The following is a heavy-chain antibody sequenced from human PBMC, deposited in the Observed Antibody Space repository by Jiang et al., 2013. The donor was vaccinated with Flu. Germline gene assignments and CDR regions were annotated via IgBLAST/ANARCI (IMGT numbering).Heavy chain of an antibody. V-gene: IGHV4-4*02. D-gene: IGHD3-9*01. CDR1: GGSISSSNW. J-gene: IGHJ5*02. CDR2: IYHSGST. CDR3: ATYPYDILTGYYKFAWFDP. Sequence: GLVKPSGTLSLTCAVSGGSISSSNWWSWVRQPPGKGLEWIGEIYHSGSTNYNPSLKSRVTISVDKSKNQFSLKLSSVTAADTAVYYCATYPYDILTGYYKFAWFDPWGQGTLVTVSS.